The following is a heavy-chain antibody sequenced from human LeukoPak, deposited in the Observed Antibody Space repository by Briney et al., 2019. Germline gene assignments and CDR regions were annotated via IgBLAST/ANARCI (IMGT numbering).Heavy chain of an antibody. D-gene: IGHD3-3*01. CDR1: GFTFSNYA. J-gene: IGHJ6*03. CDR2: ISSSGSTI. Sequence: GRSLRLSCAASGFTFSNYAMHWVRQAPGKGLEWVSYISSSGSTIYYADSVKGRFTISRDNAKNSLYLQMNSLRAEDTAVYYCARESLYDFWSGYYYYYYMDVWGKGTTVTVSS. V-gene: IGHV3-48*04. CDR3: ARESLYDFWSGYYYYYYMDV.